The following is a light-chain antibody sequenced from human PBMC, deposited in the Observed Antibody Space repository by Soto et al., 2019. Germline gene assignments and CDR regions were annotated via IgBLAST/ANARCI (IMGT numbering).Light chain of an antibody. V-gene: IGKV1-39*01. CDR2: AAS. CDR1: QSISSN. Sequence: DIQMTQSPSSLSASVGDRVTITWGASQSISSNLNWYQQKQGKAPKLLIYAASNLQSGVPSTFSGSGYGTDFTLTISSLKTEDFATYYCQQSHSIPWTFGQGTKVDIK. CDR3: QQSHSIPWT. J-gene: IGKJ1*01.